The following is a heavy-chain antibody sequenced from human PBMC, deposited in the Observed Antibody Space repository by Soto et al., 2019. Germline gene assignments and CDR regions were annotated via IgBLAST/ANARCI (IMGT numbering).Heavy chain of an antibody. CDR3: ARGFKNTPTYYYDSSGYFGRHWFDP. CDR1: GYTFTSYG. CDR2: ISAYNGNT. V-gene: IGHV1-18*01. D-gene: IGHD3-22*01. Sequence: GASVKVSCKASGYTFTSYGISWVRQAPGQGLEWMGWISAYNGNTNYAQKLQGRVTMTTDTSTSTAYMELRSLRSDDTAVYYCARGFKNTPTYYYDSSGYFGRHWFDPWGQGTLVTVSS. J-gene: IGHJ5*02.